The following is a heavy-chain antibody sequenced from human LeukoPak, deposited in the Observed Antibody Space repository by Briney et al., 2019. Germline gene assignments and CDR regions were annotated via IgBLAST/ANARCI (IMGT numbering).Heavy chain of an antibody. J-gene: IGHJ6*02. CDR3: AKEMATMYYYYGMDV. CDR2: ISGSGGST. D-gene: IGHD5-24*01. Sequence: PGGSLRLSCVASGFTFRSYAMSWVRQAPGKGLEWVSSISGSGGSTYHADSVKGRFTISRENSKNTLYLQMNSLRAEDTAVYYCAKEMATMYYYYGMDVWGQGTTVTVSS. V-gene: IGHV3-23*01. CDR1: GFTFRSYA.